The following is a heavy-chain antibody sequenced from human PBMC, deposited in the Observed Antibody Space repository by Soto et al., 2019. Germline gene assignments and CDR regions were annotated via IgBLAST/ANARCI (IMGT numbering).Heavy chain of an antibody. D-gene: IGHD4-17*01. Sequence: QVRLVQSGAEVKKPGASVKVSCKASGYTFTSYGISWVRQAPGQGLEWMGWISAYNGNTNYAQKLQGRVTMTTDTSTSTAYMELRSLRSDDTAVYYCARGRERGPTVTYGDDAFDIWGQGTMVTVSS. CDR1: GYTFTSYG. J-gene: IGHJ3*02. CDR2: ISAYNGNT. CDR3: ARGRERGPTVTYGDDAFDI. V-gene: IGHV1-18*04.